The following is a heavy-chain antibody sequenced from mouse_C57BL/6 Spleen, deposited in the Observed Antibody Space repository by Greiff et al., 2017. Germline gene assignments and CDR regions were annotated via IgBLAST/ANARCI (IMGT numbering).Heavy chain of an antibody. CDR1: GYSFTGSY. J-gene: IGHJ1*03. Sequence: VQLQQSGPELVKPGASVTLSCKASGYSFTGSYLHWVKQSPEKSLAWIGEINPSTGGTTSNQKLKAKATLTVTKSSSTAYMQLKNMTAEDAAVYYCSRGGILRYCEGWGTGTTVTVSS. V-gene: IGHV1-42*01. CDR2: INPSTGGT. CDR3: SRGGILRYCEG.